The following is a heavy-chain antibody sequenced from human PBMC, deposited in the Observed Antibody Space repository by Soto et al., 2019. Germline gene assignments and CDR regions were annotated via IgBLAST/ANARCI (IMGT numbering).Heavy chain of an antibody. Sequence: SETLSLTCTVSGGSITSHFWSWIRQPPGKGLEWIGYGYYSESINYNPSLRSRVTISIDASKKQISLKLSSVTAADTAVYYCATGITTEPFDYWGQGTLVTVSS. J-gene: IGHJ4*02. CDR1: GGSITSHF. D-gene: IGHD4-17*01. CDR3: ATGITTEPFDY. CDR2: GYYSESI. V-gene: IGHV4-59*11.